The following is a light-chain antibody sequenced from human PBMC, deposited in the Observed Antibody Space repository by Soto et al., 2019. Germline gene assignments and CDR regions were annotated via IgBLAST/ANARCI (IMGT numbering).Light chain of an antibody. CDR3: QQSSNRPLT. J-gene: IGKJ4*01. CDR2: DTS. Sequence: EIVLTQSPATLSLSPGERATLSCRADQSVSSYLAWYQQKPGQAPRLLIYDTSNRATGIPARFSGSGSGTDFTLTISSLEPEDFAVYYCQQSSNRPLTFGGGTKVEIK. V-gene: IGKV3-11*01. CDR1: QSVSSY.